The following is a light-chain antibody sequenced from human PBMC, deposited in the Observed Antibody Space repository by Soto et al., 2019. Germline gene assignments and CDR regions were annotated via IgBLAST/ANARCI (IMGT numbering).Light chain of an antibody. Sequence: DIQMTQSQSSLSASVGDRVTITCRASQSISSYLNWYQQKPGKAPKLLIYAASSLQSGVPSRFSGSGSGTDVTLTISSLQPEDFATYYCQQSYSTPPSSTFGQGTKVEI. CDR1: QSISSY. CDR2: AAS. J-gene: IGKJ1*01. CDR3: QQSYSTPPSST. V-gene: IGKV1-39*01.